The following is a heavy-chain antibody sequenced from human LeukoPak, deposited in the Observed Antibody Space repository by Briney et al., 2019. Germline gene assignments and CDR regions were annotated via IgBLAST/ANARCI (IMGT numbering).Heavy chain of an antibody. J-gene: IGHJ4*02. Sequence: GGSLRLSCAASGLTFSNYVMHWVRQAPGKGLVWVSSINTDGSGTTYTDSVKGRFTISRDNAKNTLYLQMNGLTAEDTAVYYCTRVITYFDYWGQGTLVTVSS. V-gene: IGHV3-74*01. CDR3: TRVITYFDY. D-gene: IGHD3-16*01. CDR1: GLTFSNYV. CDR2: INTDGSGT.